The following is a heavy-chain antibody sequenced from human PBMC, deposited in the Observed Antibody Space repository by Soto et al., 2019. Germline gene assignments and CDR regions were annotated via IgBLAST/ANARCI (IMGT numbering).Heavy chain of an antibody. J-gene: IGHJ5*02. CDR1: GYTFTRYG. CDR2: ISAYNGNT. Sequence: ASVKVSCKTSGYTFTRYGISWLRQAPGQGLEWMGWISAYNGNTNYGQKFQGRVTMTTDTSSSTVYMELRNLRSDDTAIYYCARXXXXXXXXXXXXXWGQGTQVTVSS. V-gene: IGHV1-18*01. CDR3: ARXXXXXXXXXXXXX.